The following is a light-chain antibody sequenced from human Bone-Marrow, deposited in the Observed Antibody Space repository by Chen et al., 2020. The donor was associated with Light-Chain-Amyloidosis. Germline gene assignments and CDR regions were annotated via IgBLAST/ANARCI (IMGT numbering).Light chain of an antibody. CDR1: ALPTKY. Sequence: YELTQSPSVSVSTGQTARITFSGDALPTKYAYGYQQKPVQAPVLGIHRDTERPSGISERFSGSSSGTTATLTSSGVQAEDEADYHCQSADSSGTYEVIFGGGTKLTGL. J-gene: IGLJ2*01. CDR3: QSADSSGTYEVI. V-gene: IGLV3-25*03. CDR2: RDT.